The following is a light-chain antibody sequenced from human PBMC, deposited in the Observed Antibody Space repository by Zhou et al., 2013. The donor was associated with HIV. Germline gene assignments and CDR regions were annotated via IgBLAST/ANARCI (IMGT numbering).Light chain of an antibody. Sequence: DIVLTQNPLSLSVTPGQSASISCKSSQSLVHAGGKTDLHWYLQKPGQPPRLLIYGVSNRFSGVPDRFSGSGSGTDFTLKISRVEAEDVGTYYCMQGLHTWTFGQGTEGGN. J-gene: IGKJ1*01. CDR3: MQGLHTWT. CDR1: QSLVHAGGKTD. CDR2: GVS. V-gene: IGKV2D-29*01.